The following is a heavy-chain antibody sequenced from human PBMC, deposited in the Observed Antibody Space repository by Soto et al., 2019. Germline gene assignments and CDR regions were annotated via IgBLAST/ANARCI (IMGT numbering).Heavy chain of an antibody. CDR1: GFTFNSHG. Sequence: EVQLVESGGGLVQPGGSLRLSCEASGFTFNSHGMHWVRHAPGKGLEWVSRIDGDEDSTTNYADSVKGGFTISRDNVKNTLYLQMNSLRAEDTAVYYCVRDSHGDYWGQGTMVTVSS. CDR2: IDGDEDSTT. CDR3: VRDSHGDY. V-gene: IGHV3-74*01. J-gene: IGHJ4*02.